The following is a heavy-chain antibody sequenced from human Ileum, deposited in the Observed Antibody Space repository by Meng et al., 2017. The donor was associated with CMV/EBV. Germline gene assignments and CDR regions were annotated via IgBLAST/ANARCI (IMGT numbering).Heavy chain of an antibody. D-gene: IGHD4-11*01. CDR3: ARGYSKYGGGVDI. CDR2: VSIKTNSYAT. V-gene: IGHV3-72*01. Sequence: SGFTFSDYTRGVVRQAPGKGLGWVGRVSIKTNSYATECAASVRGRFTVSRDDSKNSLYLQLNSLKTEDTAVYYCARGYSKYGGGVDIWGQGTLVTVSS. J-gene: IGHJ4*02. CDR1: GFTFSDYT.